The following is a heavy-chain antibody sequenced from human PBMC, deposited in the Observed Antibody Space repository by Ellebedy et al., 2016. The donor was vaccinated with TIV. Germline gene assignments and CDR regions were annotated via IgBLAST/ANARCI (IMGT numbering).Heavy chain of an antibody. J-gene: IGHJ6*02. CDR2: INHSGSM. Sequence: MPSETLSLTCAVYGASFDTDFWTWIRQPPGKGLEWIGEINHSGSMDSHPSPRSRLTISVDTSKNQFSLKLNSVTAADTAVYYCARINIGGGVDVWGHGTTVIVSS. CDR3: ARINIGGGVDV. D-gene: IGHD3-16*01. CDR1: GASFDTDF. V-gene: IGHV4-34*01.